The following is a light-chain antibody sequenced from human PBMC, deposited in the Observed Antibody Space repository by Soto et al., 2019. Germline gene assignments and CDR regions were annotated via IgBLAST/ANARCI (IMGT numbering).Light chain of an antibody. CDR2: EVT. CDR3: TSFTSGRTLMV. Sequence: QSALTQPASVSGSPGQSITISCTGTNNDVGGYDFVSWYQHHPGKAPKLIIYEVTNRPSGVSNRFSASKSGNTASLTISGLQTDAEADYYCTSFTSGRTLMVFGGGTKLTVL. CDR1: NNDVGGYDF. V-gene: IGLV2-14*01. J-gene: IGLJ2*01.